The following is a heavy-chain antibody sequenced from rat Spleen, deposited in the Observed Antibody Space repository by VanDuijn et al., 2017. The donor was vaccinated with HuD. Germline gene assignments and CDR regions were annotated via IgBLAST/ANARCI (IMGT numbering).Heavy chain of an antibody. Sequence: QVQLKESGPGLVQPSQTLSLTCTVSGFSLTSYHVSWVRQPPGKGLEWMGIIWGDGSTAYNSVLKSRLSISRDTSKSQVFLKMSSLKTEDTATFYCARDDPPYGYTSKWGQGVMVTVSS. CDR1: GFSLTSYH. CDR2: IWGDGST. CDR3: ARDDPPYGYTSK. J-gene: IGHJ2*01. V-gene: IGHV2-32*01. D-gene: IGHD1-9*01.